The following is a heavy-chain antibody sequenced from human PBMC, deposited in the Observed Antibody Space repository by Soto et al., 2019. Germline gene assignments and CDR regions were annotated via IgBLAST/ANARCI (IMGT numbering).Heavy chain of an antibody. Sequence: QVQLQQWGAGLLKPSETLSLTCAVYGGSFSGYYWSWIRQPPGKGLEWVGEINHSGSTNYNPSLKSRVTISVDTSKNQFSLKLSSVTAADTAVYYCARFTDMGYYDFWRPKGPIDYWGQGTLVTVSS. D-gene: IGHD3-3*01. J-gene: IGHJ4*02. CDR3: ARFTDMGYYDFWRPKGPIDY. CDR2: INHSGST. V-gene: IGHV4-34*01. CDR1: GGSFSGYY.